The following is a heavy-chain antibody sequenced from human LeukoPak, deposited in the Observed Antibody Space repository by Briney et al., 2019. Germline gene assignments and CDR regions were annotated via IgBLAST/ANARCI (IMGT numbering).Heavy chain of an antibody. J-gene: IGHJ4*02. CDR1: GGSISSYY. CDR3: AGDDRSGYYDD. V-gene: IGHV4-59*01. D-gene: IGHD3-22*01. Sequence: SETLSLTCTVSGGSISSYYWSWIRQPPGKGLEWIGYIYYSGSTNYNPSLKSRVTISVDTSKNQFSLKLSSVTAADTAVYYCAGDDRSGYYDDWGQGTLVTVSS. CDR2: IYYSGST.